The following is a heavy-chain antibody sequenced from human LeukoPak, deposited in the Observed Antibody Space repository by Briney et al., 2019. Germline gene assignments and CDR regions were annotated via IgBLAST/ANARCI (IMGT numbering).Heavy chain of an antibody. CDR3: ARVPYCGGDCYFHYFDY. CDR1: GYTFTSYA. D-gene: IGHD2-21*02. Sequence: ASVKVSCKASGYTFTSYAMHWLRQAPGQRLEWMGWINAGNGNTKYSQKFQGRVTITRDTSASTAYMELSSLRSEDTAVYYCARVPYCGGDCYFHYFDYWGQGTLVTVSS. V-gene: IGHV1-3*01. J-gene: IGHJ4*02. CDR2: INAGNGNT.